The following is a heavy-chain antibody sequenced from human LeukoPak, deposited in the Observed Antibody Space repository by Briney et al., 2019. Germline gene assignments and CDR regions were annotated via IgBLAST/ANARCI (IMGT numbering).Heavy chain of an antibody. J-gene: IGHJ4*02. CDR3: ARRYYDSSGYSRHFDY. V-gene: IGHV5-51*01. CDR1: GYSFNSYW. D-gene: IGHD3-22*01. Sequence: GESLKISCEGSGYSFNSYWIGWVRQMPGKGLAWMGLIYPGDSDTRYSPSFQGQVTISADKSISTAYLQWSSLKTSDTAMYYCARRYYDSSGYSRHFDYWGQGTLVTVSS. CDR2: IYPGDSDT.